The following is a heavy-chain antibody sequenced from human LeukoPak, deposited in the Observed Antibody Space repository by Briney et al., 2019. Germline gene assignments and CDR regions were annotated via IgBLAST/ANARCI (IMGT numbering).Heavy chain of an antibody. CDR2: INPSGGST. V-gene: IGHV1-46*01. J-gene: IGHJ3*02. CDR1: GYTFTSYY. CDR3: ARVKGGVTASGAFDI. D-gene: IGHD2-21*02. Sequence: ASVKVSCKASGYTFTSYYMHWVRQAPGQGLEWMGIINPSGGSTSYAQKFQGRVTMTRDTSTSTVYMELSSLRSEDTAVYYCARVKGGVTASGAFDIWGQGTMVTVPS.